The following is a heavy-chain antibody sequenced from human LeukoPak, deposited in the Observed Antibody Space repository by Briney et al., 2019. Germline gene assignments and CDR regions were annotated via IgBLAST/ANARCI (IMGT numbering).Heavy chain of an antibody. Sequence: ASVKVSCKASGYTFTCYYMHWVRQAPGQGLEWMGWINPNSGGTNYAQKFQGRVTMTRDTSISTAYMELSRLTSDDTAVYYCARDRYVARYFDYWGQGTLVTVSS. CDR3: ARDRYVARYFDY. CDR1: GYTFTCYY. CDR2: INPNSGGT. V-gene: IGHV1-2*02. D-gene: IGHD3-16*01. J-gene: IGHJ4*02.